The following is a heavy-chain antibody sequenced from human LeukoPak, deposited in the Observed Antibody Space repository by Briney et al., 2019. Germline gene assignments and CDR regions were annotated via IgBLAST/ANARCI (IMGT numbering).Heavy chain of an antibody. CDR3: ATDLVGDTRRDFDH. D-gene: IGHD2-15*01. CDR2: FDLEDGEI. CDR1: GHALKKLS. V-gene: IGHV1-24*01. J-gene: IGHJ4*02. Sequence: ASVKVSCKVSGHALKKLSMHWVRQAPGKGLEWMGSFDLEDGEIVYSQKFQGRVTMTADTSLDTIYMELSSLKSEDTAVYCCATDLVGDTRRDFDHWGQGTLVTVSS.